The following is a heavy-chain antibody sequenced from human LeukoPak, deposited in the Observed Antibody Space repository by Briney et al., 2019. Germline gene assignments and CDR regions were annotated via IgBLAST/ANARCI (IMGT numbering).Heavy chain of an antibody. Sequence: PGGSLRLSCAASGFTFSGYAMNWVRQAPGKGLEWVSGISGSGAGTYYANSVKGRFTISRDNSKNTLYLQMNSLRADDMALYYCAKMVREFYTISYYFDYWGQGTLVTVSS. CDR1: GFTFSGYA. J-gene: IGHJ4*02. V-gene: IGHV3-23*01. D-gene: IGHD2-8*01. CDR2: ISGSGAGT. CDR3: AKMVREFYTISYYFDY.